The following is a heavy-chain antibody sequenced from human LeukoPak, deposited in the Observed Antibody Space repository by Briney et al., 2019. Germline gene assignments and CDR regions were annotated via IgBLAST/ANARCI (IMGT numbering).Heavy chain of an antibody. CDR2: ISSSTRRI. CDR1: GFNFSSYS. D-gene: IGHD2-2*01. V-gene: IGHV3-48*02. Sequence: GGSLRLSCAASGFNFSSYSLNWVRQAPGKGLEGVSYISSSTRRIYYADSVKGRFTIFRDSAKNSLYLQMDSLRDEDTAMYYCAREFPPHCSSSSCYPDHWGQGTLVTVSS. CDR3: AREFPPHCSSSSCYPDH. J-gene: IGHJ5*02.